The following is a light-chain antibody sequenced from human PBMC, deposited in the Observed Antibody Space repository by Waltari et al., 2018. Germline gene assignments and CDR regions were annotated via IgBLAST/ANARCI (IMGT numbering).Light chain of an antibody. J-gene: IGKJ1*01. CDR3: QKYVNLPAT. CDR2: DAS. Sequence: EIVLTQSPGTLSLSPGERATLSCRAGQSVAKYLACYQQKPGQAPRLLMYDASTRATGIPDRFSGSGSGTDFSLTISRLEPEDFAVYYCQKYVNLPATFGQGTKVEIK. CDR1: QSVAKY. V-gene: IGKV3-20*01.